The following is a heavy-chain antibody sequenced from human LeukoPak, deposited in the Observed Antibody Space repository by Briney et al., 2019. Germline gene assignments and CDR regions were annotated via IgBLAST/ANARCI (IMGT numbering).Heavy chain of an antibody. J-gene: IGHJ4*02. CDR3: ARARNNFDY. D-gene: IGHD1/OR15-1a*01. Sequence: KPSETLSLTCAVYGGSFSGYYWSWIRQPPGKGLEWIGEINHSGSTNYNPSLKSRVTISVDTSKNQFSLKLSSVTAADTAVYYCARARNNFDYWGQGTLVTVSS. CDR2: INHSGST. V-gene: IGHV4-34*01. CDR1: GGSFSGYY.